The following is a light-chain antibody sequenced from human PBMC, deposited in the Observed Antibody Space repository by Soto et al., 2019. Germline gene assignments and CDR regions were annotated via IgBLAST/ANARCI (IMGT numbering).Light chain of an antibody. J-gene: IGKJ2*01. V-gene: IGKV1-39*01. CDR3: QQSYGIPYT. Sequence: DIQMTQSPSSLSASVGDRVTISCRASQSVKVYLDWYQHKPGEAPKLLIYAASTLQPGVPSRFSGSGSGTDFTLTISGLQPGDFTSYYCQQSYGIPYTFGQGTKLEIK. CDR1: QSVKVY. CDR2: AAS.